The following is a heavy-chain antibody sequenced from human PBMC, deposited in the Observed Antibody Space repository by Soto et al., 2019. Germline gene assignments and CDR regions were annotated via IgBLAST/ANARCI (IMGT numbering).Heavy chain of an antibody. D-gene: IGHD2-15*01. V-gene: IGHV4-39*01. J-gene: IGHJ4*02. CDR1: GGTLSSNDYH. CDR3: ARATQYCSGGRCYSKTDY. CDR2: ISHSGST. Sequence: SETLSLTCTVSGGTLSSNDYHWDWIRQAPGKGLEWIGSISHSGSTLYNPSLESRITISVDTSKNLFSLRLSSVTAADTSVYFCARATQYCSGGRCYSKTDYWGRGTLVTVSS.